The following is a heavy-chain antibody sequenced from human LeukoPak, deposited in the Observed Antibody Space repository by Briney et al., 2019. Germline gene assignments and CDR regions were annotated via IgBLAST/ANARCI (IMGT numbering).Heavy chain of an antibody. CDR3: ARGRKVGATFYYYYYYMDV. Sequence: PSETLSLTCAVYGGSFSGYYWSWIRQPPGKGLEWIGEINHSGSTNYNPSLKSRVTISVDTSKNQFSLKLSPVTAADTAVYYCARGRKVGATFYYYYYYMDVWGKGTTVTVSS. J-gene: IGHJ6*03. CDR2: INHSGST. CDR1: GGSFSGYY. V-gene: IGHV4-34*01. D-gene: IGHD1-26*01.